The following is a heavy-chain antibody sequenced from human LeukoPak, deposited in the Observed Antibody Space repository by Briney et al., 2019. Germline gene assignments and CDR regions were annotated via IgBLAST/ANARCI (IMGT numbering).Heavy chain of an antibody. CDR3: ARGETSRCSSTGCYRGFDY. V-gene: IGHV4-34*01. D-gene: IGHD2-2*02. J-gene: IGHJ4*02. CDR2: INHSGST. CDR1: GGSFSGYY. Sequence: PSETLSLTCAVYGGSFSGYYWSWIRQPPGKGLEWIGEINHSGSTHYNPSLKSRVTISVDTSKNQFSLKLSSVTAADTAVYYCARGETSRCSSTGCYRGFDYWGQGTLVTVSS.